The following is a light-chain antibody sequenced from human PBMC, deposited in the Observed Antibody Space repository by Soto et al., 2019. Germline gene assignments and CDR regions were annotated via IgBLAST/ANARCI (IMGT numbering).Light chain of an antibody. CDR1: QAVNTR. V-gene: IGKV3D-15*01. J-gene: IGKJ4*01. CDR2: LAS. CDR3: RQYDSWPLT. Sequence: EIVLTQSPATLSSFPGDRVTLSCRASQAVNTRLAWYQHRPGQAPRLLIYLASNRAAGVPARFSGSGSGTEFTLTISSLQSEDFAVYFCRQYDSWPLTFGGGTKVDIK.